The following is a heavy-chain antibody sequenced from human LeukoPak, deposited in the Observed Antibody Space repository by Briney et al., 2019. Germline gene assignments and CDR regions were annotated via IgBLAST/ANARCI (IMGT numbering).Heavy chain of an antibody. V-gene: IGHV3-33*08. D-gene: IGHD3-10*01. CDR3: ARTLNPATYGSFDY. CDR1: GFTVSSNY. CDR2: IRYDGSNK. J-gene: IGHJ4*02. Sequence: GGSLRLSCAASGFTVSSNYMSWVRQAPGKGLEWVAFIRYDGSNKYYADSVKGRFTISRDNSKNTLYLQMNSLRAEDTAVYYCARTLNPATYGSFDYWGQGTLVTVSS.